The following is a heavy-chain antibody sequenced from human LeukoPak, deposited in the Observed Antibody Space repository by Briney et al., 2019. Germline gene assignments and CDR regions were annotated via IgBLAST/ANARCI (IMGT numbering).Heavy chain of an antibody. CDR1: GGLITTTTCY. V-gene: IGHV4-39*01. D-gene: IGHD6-19*01. CDR3: ARQPVVNRGAVASNFDS. J-gene: IGHJ4*02. CDR2: IYYRGDT. Sequence: PSETLSLTCTVSGGLITTTTCYWGWIRRSPAKGLEWVASIYYRGDTYYNASLESRVSISIDTSKNQFSLKLNSMNAADTAVYFCARQPVVNRGAVASNFDSWGQGTLVTVSA.